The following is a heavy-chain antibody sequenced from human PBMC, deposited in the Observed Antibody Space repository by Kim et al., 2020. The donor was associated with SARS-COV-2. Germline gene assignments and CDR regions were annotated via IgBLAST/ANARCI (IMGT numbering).Heavy chain of an antibody. CDR1: GGSFSAYS. CDR2: VNHSGIT. Sequence: SETLSLTCAVYGGSFSAYSWIWIRQAPGKGLEWIGEVNHSGITKYNPSLKSRVTISVDTSKNQFSLKLPSVTAADTAVFYCARGRAGVVPSPILGLGPYYYFYAMDVWGQGTTVTVSP. V-gene: IGHV4-34*01. J-gene: IGHJ6*01. CDR3: ARGRAGVVPSPILGLGPYYYFYAMDV. D-gene: IGHD3-3*01.